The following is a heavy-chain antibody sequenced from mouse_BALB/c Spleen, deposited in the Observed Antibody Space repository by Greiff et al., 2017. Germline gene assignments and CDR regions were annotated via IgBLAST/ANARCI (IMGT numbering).Heavy chain of an antibody. Sequence: EVKLVESGGGLVKPGGSLKLSCAASGFTFSSYTMSWVRQTPEKRLEWVATISSGGSYTYYPDSVKGRFTISRDNAKNTLYLQMSSLKSEDTAMYYCTRERESLTGLFAYWGQGTLVTVSA. CDR1: GFTFSSYT. V-gene: IGHV5-6-4*01. J-gene: IGHJ3*01. D-gene: IGHD4-1*01. CDR3: TRERESLTGLFAY. CDR2: ISSGGSYT.